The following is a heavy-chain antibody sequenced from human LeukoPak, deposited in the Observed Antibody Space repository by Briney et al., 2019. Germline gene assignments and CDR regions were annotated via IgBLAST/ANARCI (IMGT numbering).Heavy chain of an antibody. CDR3: ARGDPDDYGDSYYFDY. Sequence: EASVKVSCKASGGTFSSYAISWVRQAPGQGLEWMGGIIPIFGTVNDAQKFQGRVTITADESTSTAYMELSSLRSEDTAVYYCARGDPDDYGDSYYFDYWGQGTLVTVSS. V-gene: IGHV1-69*01. J-gene: IGHJ4*02. CDR1: GGTFSSYA. CDR2: IIPIFGTV. D-gene: IGHD4-17*01.